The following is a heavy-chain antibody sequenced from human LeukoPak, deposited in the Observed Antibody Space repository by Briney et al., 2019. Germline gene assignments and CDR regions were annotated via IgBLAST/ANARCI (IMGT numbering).Heavy chain of an antibody. J-gene: IGHJ4*02. Sequence: PSETLSLTCTVSGGSISRDTYYCAWIRQSPGRGLEWLGSVYYSGRTDYNPSLKSRVTIFVDTSKNHFSLRLSSVTAADTAVYYCARETTARGYFDYWGQGTLVTVSS. D-gene: IGHD4-17*01. CDR1: GGSISRDTYY. V-gene: IGHV4-39*02. CDR3: ARETTARGYFDY. CDR2: VYYSGRT.